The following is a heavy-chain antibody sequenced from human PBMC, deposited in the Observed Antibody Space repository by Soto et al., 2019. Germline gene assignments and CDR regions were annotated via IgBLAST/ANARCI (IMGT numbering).Heavy chain of an antibody. D-gene: IGHD1-26*01. CDR3: ANCGLWLSGSRFQS. CDR1: VFTINIYA. V-gene: IGHV3-23*01. Sequence: GGSLRLSCAASVFTINIYAMSWVRQAPGKGLEWVSTISGSGDNTYCADFGKGRVTISRDNTKNTVYLQMSSLRAEDTAVYYCANCGLWLSGSRFQSWGQGVQVTVSS. CDR2: ISGSGDNT. J-gene: IGHJ1*01.